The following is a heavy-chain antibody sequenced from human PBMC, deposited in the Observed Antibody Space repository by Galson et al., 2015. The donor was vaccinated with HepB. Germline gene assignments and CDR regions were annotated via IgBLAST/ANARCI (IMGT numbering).Heavy chain of an antibody. CDR1: EFTFSSYW. CDR2: INPDGSEK. J-gene: IGHJ6*02. V-gene: IGHV3-7*03. D-gene: IGHD3-10*01. CDR3: ARRISLVRGIITKPDYYYGMDV. Sequence: LRLSCAASEFTFSSYWMNWVRQAPGKGLEWVANINPDGSEKYYVASLKGRFTISRDNAKNSLYLQMDSLGAEDTAVYYCARRISLVRGIITKPDYYYGMDVWGQGTTVTVAS.